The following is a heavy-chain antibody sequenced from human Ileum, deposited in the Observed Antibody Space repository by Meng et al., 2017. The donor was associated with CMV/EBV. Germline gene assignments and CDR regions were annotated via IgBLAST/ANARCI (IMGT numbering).Heavy chain of an antibody. CDR2: IYYSGST. CDR1: GGSISSGDYY. Sequence: GSLRLSCTVSGGSISSGDYYWGWIRQPPGKGLEWIGNIYYSGSTYYNPSLKSRVTISLDTSKNQFSLKMSSVIAADTAVYYCARKLYGSGKFDVWGQGTLVTVPQ. D-gene: IGHD3-10*01. CDR3: ARKLYGSGKFDV. J-gene: IGHJ4*02. V-gene: IGHV4-39*07.